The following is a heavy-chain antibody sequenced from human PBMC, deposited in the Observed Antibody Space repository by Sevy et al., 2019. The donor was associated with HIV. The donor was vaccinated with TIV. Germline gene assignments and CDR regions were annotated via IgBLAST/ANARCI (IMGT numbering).Heavy chain of an antibody. D-gene: IGHD6-19*01. Sequence: SETLSLTCTVSGGSISSGSYYWSWIRQPAGKGLEWIGRIYTSGSTNYSPSLRSRVTISVDTSKNQFSLKLSSVTAADTAVYYCAREWPGAVAALHFDYWGHGTLVTVSS. J-gene: IGHJ4*01. CDR3: AREWPGAVAALHFDY. CDR2: IYTSGST. V-gene: IGHV4-61*02. CDR1: GGSISSGSYY.